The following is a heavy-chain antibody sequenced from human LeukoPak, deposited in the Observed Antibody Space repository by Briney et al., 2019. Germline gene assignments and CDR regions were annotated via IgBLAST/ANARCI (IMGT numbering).Heavy chain of an antibody. J-gene: IGHJ3*02. CDR3: ASPEWLPDSIDI. Sequence: PGGSLRLSCAGSGFTFSNYWMTWVRQAPGKGLEWVASIKQDGSEKYYVDSVKGRFTISRDNAKNSLYLQMNCLRAEDTAVYYCASPEWLPDSIDIWGQGTMVTVSS. D-gene: IGHD3-3*01. CDR1: GFTFSNYW. V-gene: IGHV3-7*01. CDR2: IKQDGSEK.